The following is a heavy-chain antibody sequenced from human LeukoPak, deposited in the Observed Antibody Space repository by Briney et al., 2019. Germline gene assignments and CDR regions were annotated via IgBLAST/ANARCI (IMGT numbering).Heavy chain of an antibody. D-gene: IGHD3-3*01. V-gene: IGHV3-23*01. CDR1: GFTFSSYA. J-gene: IGHJ4*02. Sequence: GGSLRLSCAASGFTFSSYAMNWVRQAPGKGLEWVSAISGSGGSTYNADSVKGRFTISRDNSKNTLYLQMNSLRAEDTAIYYCARDERLLSFLKWGQGTLVTVSP. CDR2: ISGSGGST. CDR3: ARDERLLSFLK.